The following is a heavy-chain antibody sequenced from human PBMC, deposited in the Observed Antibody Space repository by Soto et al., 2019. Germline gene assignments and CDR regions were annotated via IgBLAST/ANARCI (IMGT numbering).Heavy chain of an antibody. CDR1: GFSLSTRGVG. CDR3: AHRGYSYGPFDY. V-gene: IGHV2-5*02. D-gene: IGHD5-18*01. Sequence: QITLKQSGPPLVKPTQTLTLTCTFSGFSLSTRGVGVGWIRQPPGKALEWLALIYWDDDKRYSPSLKSRLTITKDTSKTQVVLTMTNMDPVDTATYYCAHRGYSYGPFDYWGQGTLVTVSS. J-gene: IGHJ4*02. CDR2: IYWDDDK.